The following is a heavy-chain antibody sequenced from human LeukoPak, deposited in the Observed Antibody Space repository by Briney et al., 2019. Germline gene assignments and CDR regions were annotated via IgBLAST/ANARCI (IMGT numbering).Heavy chain of an antibody. J-gene: IGHJ4*02. V-gene: IGHV3-23*01. CDR2: ISGSGGST. CDR3: AKDNALDYYDSSGYTHYFDY. D-gene: IGHD3-22*01. CDR1: GFTFSSYA. Sequence: GGSLRLSCAPSGFTFSSYAMSWVRQAPGKGLEWVSAISGSGGSTYYADSVKGRFTISRDNSKNTLYLQMNSLRAEDTAVYYCAKDNALDYYDSSGYTHYFDYWGQGTLVTVSS.